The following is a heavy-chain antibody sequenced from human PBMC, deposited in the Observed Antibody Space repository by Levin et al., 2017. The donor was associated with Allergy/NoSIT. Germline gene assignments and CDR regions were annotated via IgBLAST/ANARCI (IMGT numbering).Heavy chain of an antibody. V-gene: IGHV3-11*01. J-gene: IGHJ4*02. CDR1: GFTFSDYY. Sequence: GESLKISCAASGFTFSDYYMSWIRQAPGKGLEWISYISNNGVTIKYADSVKGRFTISRDSAENSLHLQMNSLRAEDTAVYYCARGPGGRGFDYWGQGTLVTVSS. CDR2: ISNNGVTI. D-gene: IGHD1-1*01. CDR3: ARGPGGRGFDY.